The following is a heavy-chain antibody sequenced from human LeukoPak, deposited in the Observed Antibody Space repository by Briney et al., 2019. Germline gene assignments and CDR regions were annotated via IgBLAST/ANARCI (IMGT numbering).Heavy chain of an antibody. CDR1: GGTFSSYA. CDR2: IIPIFGTA. J-gene: IGHJ4*02. V-gene: IGHV1-69*13. CDR3: ARSVWAYYDILTGYLFDY. D-gene: IGHD3-9*01. Sequence: SVKVSCKASGGTFSSYAISWVRPAPGQGLEWMGGIIPIFGTANYAQKFQSRVTITADESTSTAYMELSSLRSEDTAVYYCARSVWAYYDILTGYLFDYWGQGTLGTVSS.